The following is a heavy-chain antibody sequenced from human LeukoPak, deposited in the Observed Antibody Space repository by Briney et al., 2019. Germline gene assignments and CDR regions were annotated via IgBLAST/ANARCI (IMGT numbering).Heavy chain of an antibody. CDR3: AKDGKTRNWNYFQAKPVY. V-gene: IGHV3-53*01. D-gene: IGHD1-7*01. Sequence: PGGSLRLSCAASGFSVSSNYMSWVRQTPGKGLECVSLIYSGGNTYYADSVKGRFTISRDHSKNTLYLQMNTLRAEDTAIYYCAKDGKTRNWNYFQAKPVYWGQGTLVTASS. CDR2: IYSGGNT. CDR1: GFSVSSNY. J-gene: IGHJ4*02.